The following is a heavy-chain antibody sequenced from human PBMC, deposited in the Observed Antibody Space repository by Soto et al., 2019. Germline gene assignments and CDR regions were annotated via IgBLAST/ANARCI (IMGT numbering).Heavy chain of an antibody. CDR1: GFTFSSYG. D-gene: IGHD3-3*01. CDR2: ISYDGSNK. V-gene: IGHV3-30*18. Sequence: QVQLVESGGGVVQPGRSLRLSCAASGFTFSSYGMHWVRQAPGKGLEWVAVISYDGSNKYYADSVKGRFTIPRDNSKNTLYLQMNSLRAEDTAVYYCAKDEYYDFWSGYYRPYYYYGMDVWGQGTTVTVSS. J-gene: IGHJ6*02. CDR3: AKDEYYDFWSGYYRPYYYYGMDV.